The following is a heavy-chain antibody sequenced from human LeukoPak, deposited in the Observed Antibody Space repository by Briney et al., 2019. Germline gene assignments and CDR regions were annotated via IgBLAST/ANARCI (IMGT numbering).Heavy chain of an antibody. D-gene: IGHD2-15*01. CDR3: AKNGDRGAYCSGGTCYPYYYYYMDV. J-gene: IGHJ6*03. V-gene: IGHV3-23*01. CDR2: ISGSGGTT. CDR1: GFTFSSYA. Sequence: TGGSLRLSCAASGFTFSSYAMSWVRQAPGKGLEWVSVISGSGGTTFYTDSVKGRFTISRDNSKNTLYLQMNSLRAEDTAIYYCAKNGDRGAYCSGGTCYPYYYYYMDVWGKGTTVTISS.